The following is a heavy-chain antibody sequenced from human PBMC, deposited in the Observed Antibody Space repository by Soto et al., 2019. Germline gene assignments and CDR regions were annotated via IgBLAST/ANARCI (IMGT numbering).Heavy chain of an antibody. V-gene: IGHV4-30-2*01. CDR1: GGSIVSGGFS. D-gene: IGHD4-17*01. CDR2: VYHTGTT. CDR3: AVATGGARYFDS. J-gene: IGHJ4*01. Sequence: TLSLTCAVSGGSIVSGGFSWSWLRQPPGKGLEWVGYVYHTGTTYYSPSLRGRVTISVDKSKNVFSLQLTSVSAADTAVYFCAVATGGARYFDSWGHGTLV.